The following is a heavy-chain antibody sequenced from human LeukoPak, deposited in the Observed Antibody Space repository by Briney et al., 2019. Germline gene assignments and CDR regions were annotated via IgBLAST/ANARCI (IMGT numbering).Heavy chain of an antibody. J-gene: IGHJ4*02. CDR3: ARDRLWDCTSCPTDY. D-gene: IGHD2-2*01. Sequence: GGSLRLSCAASGFTFSSYSMNWVRQAPGKGLEWVSYISSSSSTIYYADSVKGRFTISRDNAKNSLYLQMNSLRAEDTAVYYCARDRLWDCTSCPTDYWGQGTLVTVSS. V-gene: IGHV3-48*01. CDR1: GFTFSSYS. CDR2: ISSSSSTI.